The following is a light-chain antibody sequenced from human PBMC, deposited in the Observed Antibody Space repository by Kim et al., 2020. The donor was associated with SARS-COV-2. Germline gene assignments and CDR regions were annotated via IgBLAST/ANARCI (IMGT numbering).Light chain of an antibody. CDR1: SDNGGGEG. CDR3: TSWDRGLKSWL. CDR2: KND. Sequence: QTATLTCTGNSDNGGGEGAAWLQQHQGHPPKLLSYKNDNRPAAISDRVSACRSGNAAAPTIRGLQPEDEADYYCTSWDRGLKSWLFGGGTQVTVL. V-gene: IGLV10-54*01. J-gene: IGLJ3*02.